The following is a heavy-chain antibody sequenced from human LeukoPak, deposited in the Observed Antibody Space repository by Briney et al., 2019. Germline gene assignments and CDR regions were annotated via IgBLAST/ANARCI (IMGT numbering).Heavy chain of an antibody. CDR3: ARSSDTRFGELVL. D-gene: IGHD3-16*01. CDR2: IGTAGDT. CDR1: GFTFSSYD. Sequence: PGGSLRLSCAASGFTFSSYDMHWVRQATGKGLEWVSAIGTAGDTYYPGSVKGRFTISRDNSKNTLYLQMGSLRTEDMAMYYCARSSDTRFGELVLWGQGTLVTVSS. J-gene: IGHJ1*01. V-gene: IGHV3-13*01.